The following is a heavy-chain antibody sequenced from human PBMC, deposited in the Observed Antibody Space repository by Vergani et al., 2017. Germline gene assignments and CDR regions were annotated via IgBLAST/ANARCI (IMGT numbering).Heavy chain of an antibody. CDR1: GGTFSSYA. D-gene: IGHD3-10*01. V-gene: IGHV1-69*01. CDR3: SSDSSGSYLHYYYYYIDV. CDR2: IIPIFGTA. J-gene: IGHJ6*03. Sequence: VQLVQSGAAVKKPGSSVKVSCKASGGTFSSYAISWVRQAPGQGLEWMGGIIPIFGTANYAQKFQGRVTITPDESTSTAYMELSSLRSEDTAGYYCSSDSSGSYLHYYYYYIDVWGKGTTVTVSS.